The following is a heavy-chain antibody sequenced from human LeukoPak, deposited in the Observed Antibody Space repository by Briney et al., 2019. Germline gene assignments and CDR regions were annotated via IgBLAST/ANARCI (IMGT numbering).Heavy chain of an antibody. Sequence: GGSPRLSCAASGFTFSSYWMSWVRQAPGKGLEWVANIKQDGSEKYYVDPVKGRFTISRDNAKNSLYLQMNSLRAEDTAVYYCARDQVLHYDILTGYDAFDIWGQGTMVTVSS. D-gene: IGHD3-9*01. CDR3: ARDQVLHYDILTGYDAFDI. CDR1: GFTFSSYW. V-gene: IGHV3-7*01. J-gene: IGHJ3*02. CDR2: IKQDGSEK.